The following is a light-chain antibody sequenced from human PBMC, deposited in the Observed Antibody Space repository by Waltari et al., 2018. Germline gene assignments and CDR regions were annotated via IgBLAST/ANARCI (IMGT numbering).Light chain of an antibody. J-gene: IGKJ4*01. CDR1: QSISKW. CDR3: QQYNSYSLLT. CDR2: KAS. Sequence: CRASQSISKWLAWYQQKPGKAPNLRIYKASTLESGVPSRFSGSGSGTDFSLTISSLQPDDFATYYCQQYNSYSLLTFGGGTKIEIK. V-gene: IGKV1-5*03.